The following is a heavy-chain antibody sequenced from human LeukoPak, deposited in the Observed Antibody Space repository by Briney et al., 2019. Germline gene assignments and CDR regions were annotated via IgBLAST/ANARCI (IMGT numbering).Heavy chain of an antibody. D-gene: IGHD4-17*01. J-gene: IGHJ4*02. Sequence: WIRQPPGKGLEWVSYISGTSSTTYYADSVKGRFTISRDNDKNSLYLQMNSLRDEDTAVYYCARVYGDLDYWGQGTLVTVSS. CDR2: ISGTSSTT. V-gene: IGHV3-48*02. CDR3: ARVYGDLDY.